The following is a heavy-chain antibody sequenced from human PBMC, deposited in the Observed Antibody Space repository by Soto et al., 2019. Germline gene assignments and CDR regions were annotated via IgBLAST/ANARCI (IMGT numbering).Heavy chain of an antibody. Sequence: QVQLVQSGAEVKKPGASVKVSRKASGYTFTRSGIIWVRQAPGQGLEWMGWISTYNGDTNYAQTFQGRVTMTTDTSTSTVYMELRSLRSDDTAVYYCAREGVAPYYYYGMDVWGQGTPVTVSS. CDR1: GYTFTRSG. V-gene: IGHV1-18*01. CDR3: AREGVAPYYYYGMDV. J-gene: IGHJ6*02. D-gene: IGHD5-12*01. CDR2: ISTYNGDT.